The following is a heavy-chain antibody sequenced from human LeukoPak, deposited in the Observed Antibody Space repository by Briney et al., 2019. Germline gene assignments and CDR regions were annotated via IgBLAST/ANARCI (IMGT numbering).Heavy chain of an antibody. CDR3: ARSTIAVACGMDV. CDR1: GLTFSGYD. D-gene: IGHD6-19*01. Sequence: GGCLRLSCAASGLTFSGYDMFWVRQATGKGLEWVSGIGTTGDTYYAGSVKGRFTISRENARNSLYLQMNSLIAGDTAVYYCARSTIAVACGMDVWGQGTTVTVS. J-gene: IGHJ6*02. V-gene: IGHV3-13*04. CDR2: IGTTGDT.